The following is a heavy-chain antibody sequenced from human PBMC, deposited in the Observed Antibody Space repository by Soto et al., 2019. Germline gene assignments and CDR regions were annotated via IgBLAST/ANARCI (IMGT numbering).Heavy chain of an antibody. Sequence: PGGSLRLSCTASGFTFSSHAMTWVRQAPGKGLVWVSGLSDSGDSIYYADSVKGRFTIYRDNSMNTLYLQMNTLRVEDTAVYYCAKVSSSWYAGFFDLWGQGTLVTVSS. V-gene: IGHV3-23*01. CDR1: GFTFSSHA. D-gene: IGHD6-13*01. J-gene: IGHJ4*02. CDR3: AKVSSSWYAGFFDL. CDR2: LSDSGDSI.